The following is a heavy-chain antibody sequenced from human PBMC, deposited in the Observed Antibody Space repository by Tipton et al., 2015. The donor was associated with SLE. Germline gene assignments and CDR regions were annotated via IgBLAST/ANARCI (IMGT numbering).Heavy chain of an antibody. J-gene: IGHJ3*01. Sequence: SLRLSCAASGFTLQTYSMDWVRQTPGKGLEWISYIGSSSSPIYYSDSVKGRFIISRDNAKNSLYLQMNSLRAEDTAVYYCARGWRENSFDVWGQGTTVIVSS. CDR3: ARGWRENSFDV. CDR2: IGSSSSPI. D-gene: IGHD5-24*01. V-gene: IGHV3-48*01. CDR1: GFTLQTYS.